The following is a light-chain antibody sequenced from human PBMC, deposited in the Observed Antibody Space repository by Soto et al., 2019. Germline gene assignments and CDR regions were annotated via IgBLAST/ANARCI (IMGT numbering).Light chain of an antibody. CDR1: QSISSW. Sequence: DIQMTQSPSTLSTSVGAGVTITCRASQSISSWLAWYQKKPGKAPKLLIYKASSLESGVPSRFSGSGSGKEFTLTISSLQPYDFATYFCQQYTTYSRTFGQGTKV. CDR2: KAS. V-gene: IGKV1-5*03. CDR3: QQYTTYSRT. J-gene: IGKJ1*01.